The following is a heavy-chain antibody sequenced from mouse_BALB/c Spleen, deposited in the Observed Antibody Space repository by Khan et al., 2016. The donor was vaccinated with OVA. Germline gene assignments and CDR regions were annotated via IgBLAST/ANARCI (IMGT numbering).Heavy chain of an antibody. Sequence: QIQLVQSGPELKKPGETVKISCKASGYTFTTFGMKWVQQTPGKGLEWMGWINTYTGEPTYTDDFKGRFAFSLETSVNTAYLQIINLKNEDTATYFCARHTYDSYAMAYWGQGTSVTVSS. CDR1: GYTFTTFG. CDR2: INTYTGEP. CDR3: ARHTYDSYAMAY. D-gene: IGHD1-1*01. V-gene: IGHV9-3-1*01. J-gene: IGHJ4*01.